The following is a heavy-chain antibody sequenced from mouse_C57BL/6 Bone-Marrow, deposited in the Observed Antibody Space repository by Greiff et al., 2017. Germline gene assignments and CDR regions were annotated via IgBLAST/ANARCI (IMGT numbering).Heavy chain of an antibody. J-gene: IGHJ3*01. V-gene: IGHV1-82*01. CDR2: IYPGDGDT. CDR1: GYAFSSSW. Sequence: VQLQQSGPELVKPGASVKISCKASGYAFSSSWMNWVKQRPGKGLEWIGRIYPGDGDTNYNGKFKGKATLTEDKSSSTAYMQLSSLTSEDSAVYFCALRFAYWGQGTLVTVSA. CDR3: ALRFAY.